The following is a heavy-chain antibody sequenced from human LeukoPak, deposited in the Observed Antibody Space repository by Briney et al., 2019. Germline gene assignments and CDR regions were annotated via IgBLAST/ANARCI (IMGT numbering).Heavy chain of an antibody. CDR2: INSDGINT. D-gene: IGHD6-13*01. Sequence: ETLSLTCTVSGGSISSSSYYWMHWVRQAPGKGLVWVSRINSDGINTSYADSVKGRFTISRDNSKNTLYLQMHSLRAEDTAVYYCARLDDSSRGWGQGTLVTVSS. CDR1: GGSISSSSYYW. V-gene: IGHV3-74*01. CDR3: ARLDDSSRG. J-gene: IGHJ4*02.